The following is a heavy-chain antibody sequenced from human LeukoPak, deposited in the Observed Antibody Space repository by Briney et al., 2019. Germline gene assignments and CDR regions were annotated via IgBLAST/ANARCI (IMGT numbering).Heavy chain of an antibody. V-gene: IGHV3-23*01. J-gene: IGHJ4*02. Sequence: GGSLRLSCAASGFTFRSHAMSWVRQAPGKGLEWVSTITSISNTYYPDSVKGRFTISRDNSRDTLYLQMNTLRAEDTAIYYCAHRTAFDSWGQGTLDT. CDR2: ITSISNT. D-gene: IGHD1-14*01. CDR3: AHRTAFDS. CDR1: GFTFRSHA.